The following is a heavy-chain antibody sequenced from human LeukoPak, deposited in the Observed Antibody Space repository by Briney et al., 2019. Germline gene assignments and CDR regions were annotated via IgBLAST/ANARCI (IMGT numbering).Heavy chain of an antibody. CDR3: ARLGSTAAAGTNGDY. V-gene: IGHV1-2*02. J-gene: IGHJ4*02. CDR1: GYTFTGYY. CDR2: INPNSGGT. Sequence: RASVKVSCKASGYTFTGYYMHWVRQAPGQGLGWMGWINPNSGGTNYAQKFQGRVTMTRDTSISTAYMELSRLRSDDTAVYYCARLGSTAAAGTNGDYWGQGTLVTVSS. D-gene: IGHD6-13*01.